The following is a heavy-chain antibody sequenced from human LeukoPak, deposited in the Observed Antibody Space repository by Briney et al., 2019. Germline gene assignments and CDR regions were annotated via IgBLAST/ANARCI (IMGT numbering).Heavy chain of an antibody. V-gene: IGHV3-33*06. J-gene: IGHJ4*02. CDR1: GFTFSRYG. CDR2: IWYDGSIK. D-gene: IGHD2/OR15-2a*01. Sequence: GGSLGLSCAASGFTFSRYGMHWVRQAPGKGLEWVAVIWYDGSIKYYADSVKGRFTISKDNSKNTLYLQMNSLRAEDTAVYYCAKADEMNMDYWGQGTLVTVSS. CDR3: AKADEMNMDY.